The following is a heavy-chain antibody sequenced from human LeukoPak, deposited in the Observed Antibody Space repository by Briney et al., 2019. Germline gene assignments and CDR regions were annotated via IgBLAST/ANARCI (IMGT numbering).Heavy chain of an antibody. CDR1: GFTFSSYS. CDR3: ASLMTTVTTVDY. J-gene: IGHJ4*02. Sequence: PGGSLRLSCAASGFTFSSYSMNWVRQAPGKGLEWVSSISSSSSYIYYADSVKGRFTISRDNAKNSLYLQMNSLSAEDTAVYYCASLMTTVTTVDYWGQGTLVTVSS. CDR2: ISSSSSYI. D-gene: IGHD4-17*01. V-gene: IGHV3-21*01.